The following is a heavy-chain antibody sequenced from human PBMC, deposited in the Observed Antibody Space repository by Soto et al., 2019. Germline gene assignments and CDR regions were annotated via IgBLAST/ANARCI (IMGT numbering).Heavy chain of an antibody. CDR2: ISGSGST. CDR1: GFTFSSYA. CDR3: AIARHCSSAACPAAE. Sequence: EVQLLESGGGLVQPGGSLRLSCAASGFTFSSYAMSWVRQAPGKGLEWVSAISGSGSTYYADSVKGRFTISRDNSKKTLYVQMTSLRAEDTAVYYCAIARHCSSAACPAAEWGQGTLITVSS. D-gene: IGHD2-2*01. J-gene: IGHJ4*02. V-gene: IGHV3-23*01.